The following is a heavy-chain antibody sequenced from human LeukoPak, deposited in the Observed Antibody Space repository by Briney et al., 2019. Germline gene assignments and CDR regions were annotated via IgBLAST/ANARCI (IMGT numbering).Heavy chain of an antibody. D-gene: IGHD5-24*01. J-gene: IGHJ3*02. V-gene: IGHV3-7*01. CDR2: IKPDGIDK. CDR3: ATISSQTFDI. Sequence: GGSLTHSCVGSGFTFRSHWVNWVRQSPGKGLEWVANIKPDGIDKYYVDSARGRFTVSRDNTKNSAFLQMNSLRAEDTAIYYCATISSQTFDIWGQGTLVSVSS. CDR1: GFTFRSHW.